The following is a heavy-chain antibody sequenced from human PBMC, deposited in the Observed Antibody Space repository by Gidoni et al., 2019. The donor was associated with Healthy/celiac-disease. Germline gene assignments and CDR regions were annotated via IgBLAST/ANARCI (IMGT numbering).Heavy chain of an antibody. CDR3: ARDRRNGMDV. V-gene: IGHV4-59*01. CDR2: ISYIGST. J-gene: IGHJ6*02. Sequence: QVQLQESGPGLVKPSETLSLTCTVSGGSISSYYWSWIRQPPGKGLEWIGYISYIGSTNYNPSLKSRVTISVDTSKNPFSLKLSSVTAADTAVYYCARDRRNGMDVWGQGTTVTVSS. CDR1: GGSISSYY.